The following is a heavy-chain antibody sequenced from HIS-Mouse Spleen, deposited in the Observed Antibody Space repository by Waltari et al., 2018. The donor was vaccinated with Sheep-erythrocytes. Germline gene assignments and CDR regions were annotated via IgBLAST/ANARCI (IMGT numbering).Heavy chain of an antibody. CDR3: ARVASGATFDY. D-gene: IGHD1-26*01. V-gene: IGHV3-21*01. J-gene: IGHJ4*02. CDR1: GFTFSSHS. CDR2: ISSSSSYI. Sequence: EVQLVESGGGLVKPGGSLRLSCAASGFTFSSHSMNWVRQAPGKGLEWVSSISSSSSYIYYADSVKGRFTISRDNAKNSLYLQMNSLRAEDTAVYYCARVASGATFDYWGQGTLVTVSS.